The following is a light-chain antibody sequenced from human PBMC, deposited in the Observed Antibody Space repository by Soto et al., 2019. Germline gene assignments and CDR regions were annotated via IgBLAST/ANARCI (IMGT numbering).Light chain of an antibody. CDR1: SSNIGAGYD. J-gene: IGLJ2*01. CDR2: GNS. V-gene: IGLV1-40*01. Sequence: QSVLTQPPSVSGAPGQRVTISCTGSSSNIGAGYDVHWYQQLPGTAPKLLIYGNSNRPSGVPDRFSGSKSGTSASLAITGLQAEDEADYYCQSCASSLSGFVVFGGGTKLTVL. CDR3: QSCASSLSGFVV.